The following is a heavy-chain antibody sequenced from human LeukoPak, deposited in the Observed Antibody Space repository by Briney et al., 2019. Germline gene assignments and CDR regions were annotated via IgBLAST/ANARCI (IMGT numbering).Heavy chain of an antibody. Sequence: ASVKVSCKVSGYTLTELSMHWVRQATGQGLEWMGWMNPNSGNTGYAQKFQGRVTITRNTSISTAYMELSSLRSEDTAVYYCARARLRFYYMDVWGKGTTVTVSS. CDR2: MNPNSGNT. J-gene: IGHJ6*03. V-gene: IGHV1-8*03. CDR3: ARARLRFYYMDV. D-gene: IGHD4-17*01. CDR1: GYTLTELS.